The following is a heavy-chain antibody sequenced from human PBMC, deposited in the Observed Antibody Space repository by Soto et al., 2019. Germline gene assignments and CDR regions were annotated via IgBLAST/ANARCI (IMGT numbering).Heavy chain of an antibody. Sequence: GGSLRLSCTVSGFTFDNYAMSWVRQVPGKGLEWISGINWNGASAGYADSVKGRFTISRDNAKNSLYLQMNSLRAEDTALYYCARGLNKAALSFEYWGQGTLVTVS. CDR3: ARGLNKAALSFEY. D-gene: IGHD6-25*01. CDR2: INWNGASA. CDR1: GFTFDNYA. V-gene: IGHV3-20*04. J-gene: IGHJ4*01.